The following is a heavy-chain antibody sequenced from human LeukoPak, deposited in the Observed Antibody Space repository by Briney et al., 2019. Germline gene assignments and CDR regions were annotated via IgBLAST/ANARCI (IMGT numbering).Heavy chain of an antibody. V-gene: IGHV1-46*01. CDR2: INPSGGST. Sequence: ASVKVFCKASGYTFTSYYMHWVRQAPGQGLEWMGIINPSGGSTSYAQKFQGRVTMTRDTSTSTVYMELSSLRSEDTAVYYCARDRLERYSYGSFDYWGQGTLVTVSS. D-gene: IGHD5-18*01. CDR1: GYTFTSYY. J-gene: IGHJ4*02. CDR3: ARDRLERYSYGSFDY.